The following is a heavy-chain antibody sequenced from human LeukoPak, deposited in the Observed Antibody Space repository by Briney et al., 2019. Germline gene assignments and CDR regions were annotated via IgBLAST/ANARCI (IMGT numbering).Heavy chain of an antibody. CDR1: GFTFSSYN. Sequence: GGSLRLSCAASGFTFSSYNMNWVRQAPGKGPKWVSSITSSSSYIYYADSVKGRFTISRDNAKNSLYLQMDSLRVEDTAVYYCARDPYSGSYGPYYYYYMDVWGEGTTVTISS. CDR2: ITSSSSYI. J-gene: IGHJ6*03. V-gene: IGHV3-21*06. D-gene: IGHD1-26*01. CDR3: ARDPYSGSYGPYYYYYMDV.